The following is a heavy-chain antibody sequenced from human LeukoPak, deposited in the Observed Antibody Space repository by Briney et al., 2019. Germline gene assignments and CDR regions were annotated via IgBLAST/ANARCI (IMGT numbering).Heavy chain of an antibody. V-gene: IGHV3-30-3*01. J-gene: IGHJ4*02. CDR3: ARDSSAYFDY. CDR2: ISYDGSNK. Sequence: GRSLRLSCVASGFTFSSYAMHWVRQAPGKGLEWVAVISYDGSNKYYADSVKGRFTISRDNSKNTLYLQMNSLRAEDTAVYYCARDSSAYFDYWGLGTLVTVSS. CDR1: GFTFSSYA.